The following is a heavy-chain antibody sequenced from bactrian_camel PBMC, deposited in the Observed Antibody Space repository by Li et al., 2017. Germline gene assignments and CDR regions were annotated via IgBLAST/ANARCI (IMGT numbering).Heavy chain of an antibody. CDR3: AADSSPLARRCRLVRDDYNS. V-gene: IGHV3-3*01. D-gene: IGHD6*01. CDR1: GKTVPSPA. CDR2: IENRGGTT. J-gene: IGHJ4*01. Sequence: VQLVESGGGSVQAGGSLRLSCTASGKTVPSPAMGWMRQVPGANRETIAAIENRGGTTCYHASVKGRFTISMDNAKNTLYLQMNTLKPEDSGMYYCAADSSPLARRCRLVRDDYNSWGQGTQVTVS.